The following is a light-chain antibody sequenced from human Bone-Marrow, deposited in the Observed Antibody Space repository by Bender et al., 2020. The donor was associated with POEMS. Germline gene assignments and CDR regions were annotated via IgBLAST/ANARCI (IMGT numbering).Light chain of an antibody. J-gene: IGLJ2*01. CDR1: VGSYGL. CDR3: CSYAGSGPFWGVI. CDR2: DAN. V-gene: IGLV2-23*01. Sequence: QSVLTQPASVSGSPGQSITISCTGVGSYGLVSWYQQSPGKVPKLIIYDANKRPSGVSDRFSGSKSANTASLTISGLQIEDEADYYRCSYAGSGPFWGVIFGGGTKVTVL.